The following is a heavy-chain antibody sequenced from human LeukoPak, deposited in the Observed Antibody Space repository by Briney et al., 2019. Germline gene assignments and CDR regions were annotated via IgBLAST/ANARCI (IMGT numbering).Heavy chain of an antibody. D-gene: IGHD6-6*01. Sequence: SETLSLTCTVSGGSISTYYWSWIRQPPGKGLEWIGYIYYSGTTNYNPSLKSRVTMSVDTSKNRFSLKLTSVTAADTAVYYCARGYSSTSYYFDSWGQGTLVTASS. J-gene: IGHJ4*02. V-gene: IGHV4-59*01. CDR3: ARGYSSTSYYFDS. CDR2: IYYSGTT. CDR1: GGSISTYY.